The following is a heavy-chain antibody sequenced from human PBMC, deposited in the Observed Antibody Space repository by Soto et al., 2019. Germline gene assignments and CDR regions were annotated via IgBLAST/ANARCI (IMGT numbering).Heavy chain of an antibody. CDR3: ARGGHDFWSGPFDY. V-gene: IGHV4-4*07. CDR2: IDASGST. D-gene: IGHD3-3*01. J-gene: IGHJ4*02. Sequence: SETLSLTCTVSGGSISTYYCNWIRQPAGKGLEWIGRIDASGSTDYNPSLKSRVTMSADTSKNQFSLRLSSVTAADTAVDYCARGGHDFWSGPFDYWGQGNLVTVSS. CDR1: GGSISTYY.